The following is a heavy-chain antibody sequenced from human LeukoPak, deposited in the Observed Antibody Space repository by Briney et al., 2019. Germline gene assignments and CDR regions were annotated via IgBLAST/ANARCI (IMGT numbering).Heavy chain of an antibody. D-gene: IGHD6-13*01. V-gene: IGHV1-8*01. CDR1: GYTFTSYD. CDR2: MNPNSGNT. CDR3: ARSHSSSWKRVLGV. Sequence: GASVKVSCKASGYTFTSYDINWVRQAPGQGREWMGWMNPNSGNTGYAQKFQGRVTMTGNTSISTAYMELSSLRSEDTAVYYCARSHSSSWKRVLGVWGKGTTVTVSS. J-gene: IGHJ6*04.